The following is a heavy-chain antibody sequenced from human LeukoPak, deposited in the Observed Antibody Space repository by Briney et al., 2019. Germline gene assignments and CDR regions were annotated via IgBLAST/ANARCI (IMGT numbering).Heavy chain of an antibody. CDR3: ARHWVGYDSYSFDI. D-gene: IGHD5-12*01. CDR1: GASISSYY. Sequence: AETLSLTCTVSGASISSYYWSWIGQPPGKGLEWIGYIYYSKSTNYNPSLTSRVTISVDTTKNQFSLKLSIVTSADTDVYYCARHWVGYDSYSFDIWGEGTMVTVSS. V-gene: IGHV4-59*08. J-gene: IGHJ3*02. CDR2: IYYSKST.